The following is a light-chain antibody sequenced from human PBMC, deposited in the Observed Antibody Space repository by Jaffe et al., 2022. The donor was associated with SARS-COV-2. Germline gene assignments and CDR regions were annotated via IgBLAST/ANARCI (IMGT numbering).Light chain of an antibody. V-gene: IGLV2-14*03. CDR2: DVG. Sequence: QSVLTQPASVSGSPGQSITISCTGTRSDVGFYNYISWYQQHPGKAPKLIIYDVGSRPSGVSNRFSGSKSGNTASLTISGLQAEDEADYYCSSFTGSTTWVFGGGTKLTVL. CDR1: RSDVGFYNY. J-gene: IGLJ3*02. CDR3: SSFTGSTTWV.